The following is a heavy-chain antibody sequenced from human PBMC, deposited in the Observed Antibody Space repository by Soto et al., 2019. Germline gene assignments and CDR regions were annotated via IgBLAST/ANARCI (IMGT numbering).Heavy chain of an antibody. CDR1: GFSFDNYG. Sequence: GGSLRLSCVASGFSFDNYGMSWVRQAPGEGLEWISAIKSDGTSTYYAASVEDRFTISRDNSKNTLYLQLNSLRAEDTAVYYCAQLGLMTFSHKHYFNHWGRGTLVTVSS. CDR2: IKSDGTST. V-gene: IGHV3-23*01. CDR3: AQLGLMTFSHKHYFNH. J-gene: IGHJ4*02. D-gene: IGHD3-16*01.